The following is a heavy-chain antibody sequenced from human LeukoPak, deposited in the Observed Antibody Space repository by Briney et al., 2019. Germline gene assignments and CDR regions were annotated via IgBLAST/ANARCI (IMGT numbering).Heavy chain of an antibody. CDR1: GGSISSYY. CDR2: IYYSGST. D-gene: IGHD4/OR15-4a*01. V-gene: IGHV4-59*01. Sequence: SETPSLTCTVSGGSISSYYWSWIRQPPGKGLEWIGYIYYSGSTNYNPSLKSRVTISVDTSKNQFSLKLSSVTAADTAVYYCARAAQTNYGSLGLFDPWGQGTLVTVSS. J-gene: IGHJ5*02. CDR3: ARAAQTNYGSLGLFDP.